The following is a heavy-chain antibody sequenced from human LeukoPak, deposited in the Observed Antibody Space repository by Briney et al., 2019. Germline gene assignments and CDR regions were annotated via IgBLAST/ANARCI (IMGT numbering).Heavy chain of an antibody. V-gene: IGHV3-21*01. J-gene: IGHJ4*02. D-gene: IGHD3-10*01. CDR2: ISSRSTYI. CDR1: GFTFSMYS. CDR3: ARGGHYRAMVRGIPFDY. Sequence: GGSLRLSCAASGFTFSMYSMNWIRQAPGKGLEWVSSISSRSTYIYYADSVKGRFTISRDNAKNSLYLQMNSLRAEDTAVYYCARGGHYRAMVRGIPFDYWGQGTLVTVSS.